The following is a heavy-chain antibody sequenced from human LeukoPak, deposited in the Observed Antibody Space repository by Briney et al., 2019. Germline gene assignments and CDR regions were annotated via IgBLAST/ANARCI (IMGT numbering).Heavy chain of an antibody. CDR2: IKIDGSEK. CDR3: ARGGVATIFDY. D-gene: IGHD5-12*01. CDR1: AFTFSSYW. J-gene: IGHJ4*02. Sequence: GGSLRLSCAASAFTFSSYWMSWVRQAPGKGLEWVANIKIDGSEKYYVDSVKGRFTISRDNSKNTLYLQMGSLRAEDMAVYYCARGGVATIFDYWGQGTLVTVSS. V-gene: IGHV3-7*01.